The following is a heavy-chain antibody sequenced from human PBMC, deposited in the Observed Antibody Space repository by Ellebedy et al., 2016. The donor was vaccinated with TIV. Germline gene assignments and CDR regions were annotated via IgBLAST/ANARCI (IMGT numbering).Heavy chain of an antibody. J-gene: IGHJ3*02. V-gene: IGHV4-39*01. CDR2: VNHSGNT. CDR1: GGSISSSSYY. CDR3: ASRIAAAGSDAFDI. Sequence: MPSETLSLTCTVSGGSISSSSYYWTWIRQPPGKGLEWIGEVNHSGNTNYNPSRKSRVTISVGTSKNQCSLKLNSVTAADTAVYYCASRIAAAGSDAFDIWGQGTMVTVSS. D-gene: IGHD6-13*01.